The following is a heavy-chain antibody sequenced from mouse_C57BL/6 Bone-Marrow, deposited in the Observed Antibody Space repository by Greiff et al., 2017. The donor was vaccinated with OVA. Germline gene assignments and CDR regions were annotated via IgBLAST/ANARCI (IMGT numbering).Heavy chain of an antibody. CDR3: TTRGMGSNDYYAMDY. V-gene: IGHV14-4*01. Sequence: DVQLQESGAELVRPGASVKLSCTASGFNIKDDYMHWVKQRPEQGLEWIGWIDPENGDTEYASKFQGKATITADTSSNTAYLQLSSLTSEDTAVYYCTTRGMGSNDYYAMDYWGQGTSVTVSS. D-gene: IGHD1-1*01. CDR2: IDPENGDT. J-gene: IGHJ4*01. CDR1: GFNIKDDY.